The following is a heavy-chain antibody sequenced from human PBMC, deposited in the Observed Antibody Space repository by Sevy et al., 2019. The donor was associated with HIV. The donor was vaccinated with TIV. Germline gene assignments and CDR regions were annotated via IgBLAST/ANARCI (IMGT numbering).Heavy chain of an antibody. D-gene: IGHD3-10*01. CDR3: TSVLFDY. Sequence: GGSLRLSCAASGFTLSYYGMHWVRQAPGKGLEWVTFIKDDGSKRFYADSVKGRFTVSRDNSKNTMSLQMNSLRAEDTAVYYCTSVLFDYCGQGALVTVSS. J-gene: IGHJ4*02. V-gene: IGHV3-30*02. CDR2: IKDDGSKR. CDR1: GFTLSYYG.